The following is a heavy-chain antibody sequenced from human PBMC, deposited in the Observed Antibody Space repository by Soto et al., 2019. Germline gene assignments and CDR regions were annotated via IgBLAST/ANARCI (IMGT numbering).Heavy chain of an antibody. CDR2: INAGNGNT. Sequence: QVQLVQSGAEEKKPGASVKVSCKASGYTFTGYAMHWVRQAPGQRLEWMGWINAGNGNTKYSQKFKGRVTITRDTSATTANRLLSSLRSEDTADYYFASAVAVPADPDYWCQGTLVTVSS. V-gene: IGHV1-3*05. CDR1: GYTFTGYA. J-gene: IGHJ4*02. CDR3: ASAVAVPADPDY. D-gene: IGHD2-2*01.